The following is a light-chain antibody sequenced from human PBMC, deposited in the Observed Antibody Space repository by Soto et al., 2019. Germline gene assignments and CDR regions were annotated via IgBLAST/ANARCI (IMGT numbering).Light chain of an antibody. CDR1: SGYSNYK. Sequence: QPVLTQPPSASASLGASVTLTCTLSSGYSNYKVDWYQQRPGKGPRFVMRVGTGGIVGSKGDGIPDRFSVLGSGLNRYLTIKNIQEEDESDYHCGADHGSGSQEVFGGGTKLTVL. V-gene: IGLV9-49*01. CDR3: GADHGSGSQEV. J-gene: IGLJ2*01. CDR2: VGTGGIVG.